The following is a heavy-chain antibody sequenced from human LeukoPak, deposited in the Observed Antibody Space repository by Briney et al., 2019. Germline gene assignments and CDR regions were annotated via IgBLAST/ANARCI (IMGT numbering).Heavy chain of an antibody. CDR2: ITDSGGAT. V-gene: IGHV3-23*01. Sequence: GGSLRLSCAAAGFAFTDYAISWVRQAPGKGLEWLSSITDSGGATYYADSVKGRFTISRDNSKNTLYLQMNSLRGDDTAIYYCAKAYTRSWYAAVDIWGQGTMVTISS. D-gene: IGHD6-13*01. J-gene: IGHJ3*02. CDR1: GFAFTDYA. CDR3: AKAYTRSWYAAVDI.